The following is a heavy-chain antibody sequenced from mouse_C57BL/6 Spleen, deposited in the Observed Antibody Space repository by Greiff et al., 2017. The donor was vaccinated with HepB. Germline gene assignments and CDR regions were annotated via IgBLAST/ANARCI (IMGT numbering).Heavy chain of an antibody. CDR3: AREAQATLFDY. V-gene: IGHV5-4*01. D-gene: IGHD3-2*02. CDR1: GFTFSSYA. J-gene: IGHJ2*01. CDR2: ISDGGSYT. Sequence: EVHLVESGGGLVKPGGSLKLSCAASGFTFSSYAMSWVRQTPEKRLEWVATISDGGSYTYYPDNVKGRFTISRDNAKNNLYLQMSHLKSEDTAMYYCAREAQATLFDYWGQGTTLTVSS.